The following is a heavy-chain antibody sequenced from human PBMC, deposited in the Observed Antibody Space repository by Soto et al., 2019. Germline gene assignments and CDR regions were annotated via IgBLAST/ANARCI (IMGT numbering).Heavy chain of an antibody. CDR1: GASISSDGYS. Sequence: QLQLQESGSGLVKSSETLSLTCAVSGASISSDGYSWRWIRQPPGKGLEWIGFIYHSGSIYYNPSLKSLVTISGDRAKNQFSLNLSSVTAADTAVYYCARAGHYYGSDAFDIWGQGTMVTVSS. CDR3: ARAGHYYGSDAFDI. V-gene: IGHV4-30-2*01. D-gene: IGHD3-10*01. J-gene: IGHJ3*02. CDR2: IYHSGSI.